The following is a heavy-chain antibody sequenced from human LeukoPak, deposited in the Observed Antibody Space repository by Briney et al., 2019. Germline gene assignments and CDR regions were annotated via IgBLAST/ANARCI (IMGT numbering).Heavy chain of an antibody. CDR2: INTKTGNP. D-gene: IGHD3-16*01. V-gene: IGHV7-4-1*02. Sequence: LWASVQVSCKASGYTFTKYAMNWVRQAPGHGLEWMGWINTKTGNPTYAQGFTGRLVFSLDTSVSTAYLQINNLRVEDTAVYYCARISGDFGHLGDPWGQGTLVTVSS. CDR1: GYTFTKYA. J-gene: IGHJ5*02. CDR3: ARISGDFGHLGDP.